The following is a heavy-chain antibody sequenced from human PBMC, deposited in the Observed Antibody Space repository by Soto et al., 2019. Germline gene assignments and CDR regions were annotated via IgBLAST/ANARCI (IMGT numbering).Heavy chain of an antibody. CDR2: IWFDGNKQ. Sequence: GGSLRLSCAASGFTFGNYGMHWVRQAPGKGLECVAVIWFDGNKQHYADSVKGRFTISRDNSKNTLYVQMTSLRAEDTAVYYCARGLQSLFDYWGQGTLVTVSS. CDR1: GFTFGNYG. CDR3: ARGLQSLFDY. V-gene: IGHV3-33*01. J-gene: IGHJ4*02.